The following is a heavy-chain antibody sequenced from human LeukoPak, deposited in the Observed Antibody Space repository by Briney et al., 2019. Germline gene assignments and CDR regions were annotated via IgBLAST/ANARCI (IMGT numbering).Heavy chain of an antibody. CDR3: SRDDRYSSWN. CDR2: IKSKTDGGTT. Sequence: GGSLRLSCAASGFTFSNAWMSWVRQAPGKGLEWVGRIKSKTDGGTTDYAAPVKGRFTISRDNAKNSLFLQMNSLRAEDTAVYYCSRDDRYSSWNWGQGTLVTVSS. J-gene: IGHJ4*02. CDR1: GFTFSNAW. D-gene: IGHD5-18*01. V-gene: IGHV3-15*01.